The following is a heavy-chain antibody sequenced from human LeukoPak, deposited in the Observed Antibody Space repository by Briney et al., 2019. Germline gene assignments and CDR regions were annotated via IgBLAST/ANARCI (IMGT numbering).Heavy chain of an antibody. CDR3: ARWTTCGGDCHILDY. V-gene: IGHV1-18*01. D-gene: IGHD2-21*02. CDR1: GYTFTSYG. CDR2: ISAYNGNT. Sequence: ASVKVSCNASGYTFTSYGISWVRQAPGQGLEWMGWISAYNGNTNYAQKLQGRVTMTTDTSTSTAYMELRSLRSDDTAVYYCARWTTCGGDCHILDYWGQGILVTVSS. J-gene: IGHJ4*02.